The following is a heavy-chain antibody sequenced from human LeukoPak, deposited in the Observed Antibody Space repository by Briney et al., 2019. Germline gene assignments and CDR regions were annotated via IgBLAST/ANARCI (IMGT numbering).Heavy chain of an antibody. V-gene: IGHV4-59*12. CDR3: ARDRGRYDTPFDP. D-gene: IGHD3-22*01. Sequence: SETLSLTCTISGGSISSYYWSWIRQPPGKGLEWIGYIYYTGSTNYNPSLKSRVTISVDTSKNQFSLKLSSVTAADTAVYYCARDRGRYDTPFDPWGQGTLVTVSS. CDR2: IYYTGST. CDR1: GGSISSYY. J-gene: IGHJ5*02.